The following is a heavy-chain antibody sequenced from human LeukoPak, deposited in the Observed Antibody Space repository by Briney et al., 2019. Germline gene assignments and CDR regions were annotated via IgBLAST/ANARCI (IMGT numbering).Heavy chain of an antibody. V-gene: IGHV4-34*01. J-gene: IGHJ4*02. CDR2: INHSGST. D-gene: IGHD3-10*01. CDR1: GGSFSGYY. Sequence: SETLSLTCAVYGGSFSGYYWSWIRQPPGKGLEWIGEINHSGSTNYNPSLKSRVTISVDTSKNQFSLKLSSVTAADTAVYYCARAHGDGKELLWFGEPSYYFDYWGQGTLVTVSS. CDR3: ARAHGDGKELLWFGEPSYYFDY.